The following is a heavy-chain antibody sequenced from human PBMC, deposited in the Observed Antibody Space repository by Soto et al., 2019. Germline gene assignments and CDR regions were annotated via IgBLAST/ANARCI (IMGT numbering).Heavy chain of an antibody. J-gene: IGHJ6*03. CDR2: ISAYNGNT. Sequence: ASVKVSCKASGYTFTSYGISWVRQAPGQGLEWMGWISAYNGNTNYAQKLQGRVTMTTDTSTSTAYMELRSLRSDDTAVYYCALQVVPAAMSFVLSVESRYYYYMDVWGKGTTVTVSS. CDR3: ALQVVPAAMSFVLSVESRYYYYMDV. V-gene: IGHV1-18*01. CDR1: GYTFTSYG. D-gene: IGHD2-2*01.